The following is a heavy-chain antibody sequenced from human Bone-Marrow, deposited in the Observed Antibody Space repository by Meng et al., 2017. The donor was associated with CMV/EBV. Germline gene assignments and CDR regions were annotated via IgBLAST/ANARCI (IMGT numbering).Heavy chain of an antibody. Sequence: APGFTFSDYHLSSIRQAPGKGLEWIAYISSTGTHTPYADSVKGRFTISRDNAKNSLFLQMDSLRAEDTAVYYCARLGDVSAAGTTDFWGQGTLVTVSS. D-gene: IGHD6-13*01. J-gene: IGHJ4*02. CDR2: ISSTGTHT. V-gene: IGHV3-11*06. CDR3: ARLGDVSAAGTTDF. CDR1: GFTFSDYH.